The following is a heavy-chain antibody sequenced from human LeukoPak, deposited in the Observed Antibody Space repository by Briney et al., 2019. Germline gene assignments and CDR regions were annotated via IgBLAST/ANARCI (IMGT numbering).Heavy chain of an antibody. CDR1: GFTFSSYS. CDR3: ARAVEDIVVVVAATRDRYFDY. Sequence: GGSLRLSCAASGFTFSSYSMNWVRQAPGKGLEWVSSISSSSSYIYYADSVKGRFTISRDNAKNSLYLQMNSLRAEDTAVYYCARAVEDIVVVVAATRDRYFDYWGQGTLVTLSS. CDR2: ISSSSSYI. J-gene: IGHJ4*02. D-gene: IGHD2-15*01. V-gene: IGHV3-21*01.